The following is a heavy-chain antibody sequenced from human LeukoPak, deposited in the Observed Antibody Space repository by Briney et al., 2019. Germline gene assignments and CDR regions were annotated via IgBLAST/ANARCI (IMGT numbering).Heavy chain of an antibody. CDR2: ISWNSGSI. Sequence: GRSLRLSCAASGFTFDDYAMHWVRQAPGKGLEWVSGISWNSGSIGYADSVKGRFTISRDNAKNSLYLQMNSLRAEDTALYYCAKDKIDSLYSYAPGGAFDIWGQGTMVTVSS. J-gene: IGHJ3*02. V-gene: IGHV3-9*01. D-gene: IGHD5-18*01. CDR3: AKDKIDSLYSYAPGGAFDI. CDR1: GFTFDDYA.